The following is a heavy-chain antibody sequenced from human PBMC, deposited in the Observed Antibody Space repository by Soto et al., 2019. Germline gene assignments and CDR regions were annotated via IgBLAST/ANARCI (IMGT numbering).Heavy chain of an antibody. D-gene: IGHD3-22*01. Sequence: VKVSCKASGYTFTSYGISWVRQAPGQGLEWMGWISAYNGNTNYAQKLQGRVTMTTDTSTSTAYMELRSLRSDDTAVYYCARDRRRWYYDSSGGTYYYYYYGMDVWGQGTTVTAP. J-gene: IGHJ6*02. CDR1: GYTFTSYG. CDR2: ISAYNGNT. CDR3: ARDRRRWYYDSSGGTYYYYYYGMDV. V-gene: IGHV1-18*04.